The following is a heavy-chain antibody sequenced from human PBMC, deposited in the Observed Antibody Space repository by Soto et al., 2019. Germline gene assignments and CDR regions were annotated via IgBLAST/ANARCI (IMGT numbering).Heavy chain of an antibody. CDR1: GFTFSNAW. J-gene: IGHJ4*02. CDR2: IKSKTDGGTT. D-gene: IGHD2-2*01. Sequence: EVQLVESGGGLVKPGGSLRLSCAASGFTFSNAWMSWVRQAPGKGLEWVGRIKSKTDGGTTDYAAPVKGRFTISRDDSKITLYLQMNSLKTEDTAVYYCTTEDIVVVPAAIEHYFDYWGQGTLVTVSS. V-gene: IGHV3-15*01. CDR3: TTEDIVVVPAAIEHYFDY.